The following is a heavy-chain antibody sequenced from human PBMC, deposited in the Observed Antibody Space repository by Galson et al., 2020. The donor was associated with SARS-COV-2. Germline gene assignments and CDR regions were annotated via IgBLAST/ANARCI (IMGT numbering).Heavy chain of an antibody. Sequence: GGSLRLSCAASGFTFSSYSMNWVRQAPGKGLEWVSSISSSSSYIYYADSVKGRFTISRDNAKNSLYLQMNSLRAEDTAVYYCARGPSGSYNTDDAFDIWGQGTMVTVSS. CDR1: GFTFSSYS. CDR2: ISSSSSYI. J-gene: IGHJ3*02. CDR3: ARGPSGSYNTDDAFDI. D-gene: IGHD1-26*01. V-gene: IGHV3-21*01.